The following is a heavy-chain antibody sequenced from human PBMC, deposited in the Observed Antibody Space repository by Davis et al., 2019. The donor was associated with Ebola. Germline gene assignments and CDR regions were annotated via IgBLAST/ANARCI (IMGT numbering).Heavy chain of an antibody. CDR1: GFTVSNSY. Sequence: PSETLSLTCAASGFTVSNSYMTWVRQAPKKGLEWVSGIGSDGARHYADSVKGRFTISRDDSKHTLYLQMNSLRGEDTAVYYCAKDLFWWSASDVWGQGTTVTVSS. J-gene: IGHJ6*02. CDR2: IGSDGAR. D-gene: IGHD2-8*02. V-gene: IGHV3-53*01. CDR3: AKDLFWWSASDV.